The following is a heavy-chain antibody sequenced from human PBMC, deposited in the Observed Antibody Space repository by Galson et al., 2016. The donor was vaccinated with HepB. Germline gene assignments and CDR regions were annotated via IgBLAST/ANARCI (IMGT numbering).Heavy chain of an antibody. CDR3: AKDFRYGSA. V-gene: IGHV3-23*01. D-gene: IGHD6-19*01. CDR1: GYTFRSYA. Sequence: SLRLSCAASGYTFRSYAMTWVRRAPGKGLEWVSGISVYGITYYADSVQGRFTVSRDNSKNTLYLQMNSLRAEDTAIYYCAKDFRYGSAWGPGTLVTVSS. J-gene: IGHJ5*02. CDR2: ISVYGIT.